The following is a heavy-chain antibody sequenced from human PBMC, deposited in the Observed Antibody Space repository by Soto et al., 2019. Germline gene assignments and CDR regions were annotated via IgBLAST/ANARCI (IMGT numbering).Heavy chain of an antibody. CDR1: GFTFTSYG. V-gene: IGHV3-30*18. CDR3: AKDQGSSFHTFDD. J-gene: IGHJ4*02. CDR2: ISYDGNDK. Sequence: QVQLVESGGGVVQPGRSLRLSWAASGFTFTSYGIHWVRQAPGKGLEWVAVISYDGNDKKYAAAVKGRFTISRDNSKNTLYLQLTSLRAEDTARYYCAKDQGSSFHTFDDWGQGTLVTVSS. D-gene: IGHD6-13*01.